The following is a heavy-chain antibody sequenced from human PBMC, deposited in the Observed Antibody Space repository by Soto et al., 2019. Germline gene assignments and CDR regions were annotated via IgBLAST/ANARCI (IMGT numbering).Heavy chain of an antibody. CDR2: IHPSGST. V-gene: IGHV4-34*01. D-gene: IGHD1-1*01. J-gene: IGHJ6*02. CDR3: ARGRDGYKLGNG. Sequence: QVQLQQWGAGLLKPSETLSLTCAVSGGSLSDYYWPWIRQSPGKGLEWIGEIHPSGSTYYNPSPRSRVTISVDTSKDPFSLKLTSLTAADTAIYYWARGRDGYKLGNGWGHGTTVTVSS. CDR1: GGSLSDYY.